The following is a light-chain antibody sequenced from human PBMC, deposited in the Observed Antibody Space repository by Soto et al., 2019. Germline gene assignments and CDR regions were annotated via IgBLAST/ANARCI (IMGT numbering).Light chain of an antibody. Sequence: EIVLTQSPGTLSLSPGERATLSCRTSQSVSNNYLAWYQQKPGQDPRLLIYGASSRATGIPDRFSGSGSGTDFTLSISILEPEDFAVYYCQQYSSLWTFGQGTKVEIK. CDR2: GAS. CDR1: QSVSNNY. CDR3: QQYSSLWT. J-gene: IGKJ1*01. V-gene: IGKV3-20*01.